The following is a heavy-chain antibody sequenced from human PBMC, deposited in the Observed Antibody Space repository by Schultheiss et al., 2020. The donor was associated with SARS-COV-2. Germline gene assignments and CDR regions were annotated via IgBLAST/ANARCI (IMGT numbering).Heavy chain of an antibody. CDR3: AAGTSTFDS. D-gene: IGHD2/OR15-2a*01. J-gene: IGHJ4*02. Sequence: KISCTASGFNFASSAVQWVRQARGQRPEWIGWILVGSTKTTYAPKFLERVTMTRDMSTTTAHMELRSLTPEDTAVYYCAAGTSTFDSWGQGTLVTVSS. V-gene: IGHV1-58*01. CDR1: GFNFASSA. CDR2: ILVGSTKT.